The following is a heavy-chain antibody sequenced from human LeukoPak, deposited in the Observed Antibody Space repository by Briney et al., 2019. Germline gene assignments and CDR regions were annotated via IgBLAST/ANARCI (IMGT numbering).Heavy chain of an antibody. Sequence: HSGGSLRLSCVASGFTFNIYEMNWVRQAPGKGLEWVSYISSSGNTKYYAGSVKGRFTISRDNAKNSVYLQMNRLRAEDTAVYYCAGIYSYTCRPSEYWGQGTLVTVSS. J-gene: IGHJ4*02. D-gene: IGHD3-16*01. CDR3: AGIYSYTCRPSEY. CDR2: ISSSGNTK. CDR1: GFTFNIYE. V-gene: IGHV3-48*03.